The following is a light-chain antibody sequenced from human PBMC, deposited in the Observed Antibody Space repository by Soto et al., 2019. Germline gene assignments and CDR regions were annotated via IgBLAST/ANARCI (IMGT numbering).Light chain of an antibody. CDR3: QHYNSYSEA. V-gene: IGKV1-5*03. CDR2: KAS. CDR1: QSIGDS. Sequence: IQVTQSPSTLSASIGDRVTITCRASQSIGDSLAWYQQKPGKAPKLLIYKASTLKSGVPSRFSGSGSGTEFTLTISSLQPDDFATYYCQHYNSYSEAFGQGTKVDI. J-gene: IGKJ1*01.